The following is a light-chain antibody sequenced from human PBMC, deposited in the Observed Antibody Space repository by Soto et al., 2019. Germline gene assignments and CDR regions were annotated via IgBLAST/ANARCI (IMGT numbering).Light chain of an antibody. J-gene: IGKJ1*01. V-gene: IGKV3-20*01. CDR2: ASS. Sequence: EIVLTQSPGTLSLSPGETATLSCRASQSVHSNYLAWYQQKPGQAPRFLIYASSSRATGIPDRFSGSGSGTDVTLTISRLEPEDFAVYYCQQYGSSLGTFGQGTKVEIK. CDR1: QSVHSNY. CDR3: QQYGSSLGT.